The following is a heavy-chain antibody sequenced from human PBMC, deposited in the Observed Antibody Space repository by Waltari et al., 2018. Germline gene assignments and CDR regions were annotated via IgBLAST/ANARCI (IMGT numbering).Heavy chain of an antibody. J-gene: IGHJ5*02. V-gene: IGHV1-69*10. D-gene: IGHD2-15*01. Sequence: QVQLEQSGAEVKKPGSSVNISCKASGGTFSSYAINWVRQAPGQGLEWMGGIISIAGITNYAQKFQGRVTITADTSTNTAYMERSSLRSEDTAVYYCARAPGVVNWFDPWGQGTLVTVSS. CDR1: GGTFSSYA. CDR3: ARAPGVVNWFDP. CDR2: IISIAGIT.